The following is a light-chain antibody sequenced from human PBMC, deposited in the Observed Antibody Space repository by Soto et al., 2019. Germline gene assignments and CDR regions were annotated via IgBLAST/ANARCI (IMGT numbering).Light chain of an antibody. CDR2: EVS. J-gene: IGKJ4*01. V-gene: IGKV2D-29*01. CDR1: ESLLHTDGKTY. Sequence: DVVMTQTPISLSVTPGQPASISCESSESLLHTDGKTYLYWYLQKPGQPPQILIYEVSNLFSGVPDRFSGSGSGTYFTLKISRVEAEDVGVYYCMQSAQLPLTFGGGTKVEIK. CDR3: MQSAQLPLT.